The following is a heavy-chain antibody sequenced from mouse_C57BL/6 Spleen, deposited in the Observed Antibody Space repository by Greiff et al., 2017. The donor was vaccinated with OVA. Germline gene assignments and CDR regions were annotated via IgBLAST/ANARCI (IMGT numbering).Heavy chain of an antibody. J-gene: IGHJ3*01. CDR3: ARPGASYGNYGAWFAY. V-gene: IGHV5-12*01. D-gene: IGHD2-1*01. Sequence: VESGGGLVQPGGSLKLSCAASGFTFSDYYMYWVRQTPEKRLEWVAYISNGGGSTYYPDTVTGRFTISRDNAKNTLYLQMSRLKSEDTAMYYCARPGASYGNYGAWFAYWGQGTLVTVSA. CDR2: ISNGGGST. CDR1: GFTFSDYY.